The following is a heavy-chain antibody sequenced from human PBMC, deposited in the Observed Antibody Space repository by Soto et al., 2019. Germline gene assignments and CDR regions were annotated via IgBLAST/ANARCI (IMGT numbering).Heavy chain of an antibody. D-gene: IGHD6-6*01. Sequence: SETLSLTCTVSGVSISDSYWAWIRQPAGKGLEWIGRVFTSGSTTYNPSLKSRVTMSVDASKRQFSLRLNSVSAADSAVYYCARHRLYSSSSGPFGMDVWGQGTTVTVSS. CDR2: VFTSGST. CDR3: ARHRLYSSSSGPFGMDV. CDR1: GVSISDSY. V-gene: IGHV4-4*07. J-gene: IGHJ6*02.